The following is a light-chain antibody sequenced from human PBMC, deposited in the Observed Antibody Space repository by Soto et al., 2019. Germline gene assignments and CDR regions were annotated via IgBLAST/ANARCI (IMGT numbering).Light chain of an antibody. CDR3: QQRSNGPPFT. CDR1: QSVSSY. V-gene: IGKV3-11*01. CDR2: DAS. Sequence: EIVRTQSPTTLTVSPGERATLSCRASQSVSSYLAWYQQKPGQAPRLLIYDASNRATGIPARFSGSGSGTDFTLTISSLEPEDFAVYYCQQRSNGPPFTFGQGTRLEIK. J-gene: IGKJ5*01.